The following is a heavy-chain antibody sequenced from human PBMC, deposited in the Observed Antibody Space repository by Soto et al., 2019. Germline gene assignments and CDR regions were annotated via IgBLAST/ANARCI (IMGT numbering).Heavy chain of an antibody. D-gene: IGHD2-8*01. J-gene: IGHJ6*02. CDR3: ARGDSTDCSYGVCSFFYNHEMDV. Sequence: QVQFVQSGAEVKKPGASVRVSCKASGYSFTDYHIHWVRQAPGQGLERLARINPKSGGTSTAQKIQVWVATTRDRSISRVYMEFTRLRSDDTAVYFCARGDSTDCSYGVCSFFYNHEMDVWGQGTTVTVSS. V-gene: IGHV1-2*04. CDR2: INPKSGGT. CDR1: GYSFTDYH.